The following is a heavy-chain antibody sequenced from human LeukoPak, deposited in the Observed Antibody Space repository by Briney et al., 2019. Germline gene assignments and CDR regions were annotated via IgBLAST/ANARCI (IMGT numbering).Heavy chain of an antibody. CDR1: GGSISSYY. Sequence: PSETLSLTCIVTGGSISSYYWSWIRQPPGQGLEWIGYIYYTGSTNSNPSLKSRVTISVDTSTNQFSLKLSSVTAADTAVYYCARLSYDYWYFDLWGRGTLVTVSS. V-gene: IGHV4-59*01. D-gene: IGHD3-3*01. J-gene: IGHJ2*01. CDR2: IYYTGST. CDR3: ARLSYDYWYFDL.